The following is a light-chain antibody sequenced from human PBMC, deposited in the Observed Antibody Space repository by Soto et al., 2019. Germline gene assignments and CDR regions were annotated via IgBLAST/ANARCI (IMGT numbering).Light chain of an antibody. CDR2: LGS. Sequence: DIVMTQSPLSLPVTPGEPASISCRSSQSLLHSNGYNYLDWYLQKPGQSPQLLIYLGSNRASGVPDRFSGSGSCTDFTLKTIRVEADDVGVYYCIQALQTPPWTFGQGTKVEIK. CDR1: QSLLHSNGYNY. CDR3: IQALQTPPWT. J-gene: IGKJ1*01. V-gene: IGKV2-28*01.